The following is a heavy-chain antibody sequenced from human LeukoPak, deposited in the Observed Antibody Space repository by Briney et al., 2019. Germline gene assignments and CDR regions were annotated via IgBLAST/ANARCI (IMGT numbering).Heavy chain of an antibody. J-gene: IGHJ4*02. D-gene: IGHD2-21*01. CDR1: GYSFTSYW. Sequence: GESLKISXKGSGYSFTSYWIGWVRQMPGKGLEWMGIIYPGDSDTRYSPSFQGQVTISADKSISTAYLQWSSLKASDTAMYYCARQPGAYCGGDCYRDYWGQGTLVTVSS. V-gene: IGHV5-51*01. CDR3: ARQPGAYCGGDCYRDY. CDR2: IYPGDSDT.